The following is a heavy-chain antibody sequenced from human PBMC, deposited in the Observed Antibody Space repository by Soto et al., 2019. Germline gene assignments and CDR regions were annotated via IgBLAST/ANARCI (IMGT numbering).Heavy chain of an antibody. Sequence: SETLSLTCTVSGGSISSYYWSWIRQPPGKGLEWIGYIYYSGSTNYNPSLKSRVTISVDTSKNRFSLRLSSVTTADTALYYCARTTAVPNTLPSRCFFDYWAQGTLVTVS. CDR2: IYYSGST. D-gene: IGHD4-17*01. J-gene: IGHJ4*02. V-gene: IGHV4-59*01. CDR1: GGSISSYY. CDR3: ARTTAVPNTLPSRCFFDY.